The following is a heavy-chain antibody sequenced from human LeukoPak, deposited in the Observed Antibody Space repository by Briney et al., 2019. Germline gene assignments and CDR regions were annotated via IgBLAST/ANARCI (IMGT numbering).Heavy chain of an antibody. CDR3: ASGSGTYSPDY. CDR2: ITPNSGGT. CDR1: GYTFTGQY. J-gene: IGHJ4*02. Sequence: ASVKVSCKASGYTFTGQYLHWVRQAPGQGLEWMGWITPNSGGTNYAQNFQGRVTMTRDTSITTAYMELSSLRSDDTAVYYCASGSGTYSPDYWRQGSVLSVPS. V-gene: IGHV1-2*02. D-gene: IGHD3-10*01.